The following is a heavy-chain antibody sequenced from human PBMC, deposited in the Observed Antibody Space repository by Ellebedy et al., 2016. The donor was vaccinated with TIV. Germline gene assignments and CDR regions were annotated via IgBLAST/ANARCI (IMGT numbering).Heavy chain of an antibody. CDR3: ARARTYRDTYYFDQ. J-gene: IGHJ4*02. V-gene: IGHV2-5*02. Sequence: SGPTLVXPTQTLTLTCMFSGFSLSTPGEGVAWIRQPPWKALEWPALIYWDDEKRYSPSLTNRLAITRDTSKNQLVLTVTNMEPVDTATYYCARARTYRDTYYFDQWGQGSLVTVSS. D-gene: IGHD4-11*01. CDR1: GFSLSTPGEG. CDR2: IYWDDEK.